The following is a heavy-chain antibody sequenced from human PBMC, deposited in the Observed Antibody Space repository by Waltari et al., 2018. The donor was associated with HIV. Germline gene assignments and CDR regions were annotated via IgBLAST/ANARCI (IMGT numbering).Heavy chain of an antibody. CDR3: ARDTSFWSSPDLDAFDI. CDR2: ISSSSSYI. Sequence: EVQLVESGGGLVKPGGSLRISCAASGFTFSSYGMNWARKEPGTVLDGFASISSSSSYIYYADSVKGRFTISRDNAKNSLYLQMNSLRAEDTAVYYCARDTSFWSSPDLDAFDIWGQGTMVTVSS. CDR1: GFTFSSYG. J-gene: IGHJ3*02. D-gene: IGHD3-3*01. V-gene: IGHV3-21*01.